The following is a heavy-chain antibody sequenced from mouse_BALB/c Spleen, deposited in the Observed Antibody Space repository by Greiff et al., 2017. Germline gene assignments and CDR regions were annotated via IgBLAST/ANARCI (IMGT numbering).Heavy chain of an antibody. CDR2: ISSGGSYT. CDR1: GFTFSSYT. CDR3: TRDRWSFDY. Sequence: EVKLMESGGGLVQPGGSLKLSCAASGFTFSSYTMSWVRQTPEKRLEWVATISSGGSYTYYPDSVKGRFTISRDNAKNTLYLQMSSLKSEDTAMYYCTRDRWSFDYWGQGTTLTVSS. J-gene: IGHJ2*01. V-gene: IGHV5-6-4*01. D-gene: IGHD1-1*02.